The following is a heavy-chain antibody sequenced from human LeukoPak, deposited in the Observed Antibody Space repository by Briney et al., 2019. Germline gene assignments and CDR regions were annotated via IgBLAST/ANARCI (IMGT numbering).Heavy chain of an antibody. CDR2: INHSGST. V-gene: IGHV4-34*01. D-gene: IGHD5-18*01. CDR1: GGSFSGYY. CDR3: ARNKKGDRYTYGHDS. Sequence: SETLSLTCAVYGGSFSGYYWSWIRQPPGKGLEWIGEINHSGSTNYNPSLKSRVTISVDTSKNQFSLKLSSVTAADTAVYYCARNKKGDRYTYGHDSWGQGTLVTVSS. J-gene: IGHJ4*02.